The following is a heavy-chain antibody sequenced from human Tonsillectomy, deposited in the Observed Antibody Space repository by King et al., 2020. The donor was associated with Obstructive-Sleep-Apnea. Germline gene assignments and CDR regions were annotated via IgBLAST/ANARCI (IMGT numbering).Heavy chain of an antibody. Sequence: QLQESGPGLVKPSETLSLTCTVSGGSISIYYWSWIRQPPGKGLEWIGYIYYSGSTNYNPSLQSRVTISVDTSKNQFSLKLSSVTAADTAVYYCARLASGDLDYWGQGTLVTVSS. V-gene: IGHV4-59*08. D-gene: IGHD7-27*01. CDR1: GGSISIYY. CDR2: IYYSGST. CDR3: ARLASGDLDY. J-gene: IGHJ4*02.